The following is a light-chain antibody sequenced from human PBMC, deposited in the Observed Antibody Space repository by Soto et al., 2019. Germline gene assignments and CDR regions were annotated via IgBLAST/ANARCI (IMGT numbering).Light chain of an antibody. CDR3: QHYNSYSEA. CDR2: KAS. J-gene: IGKJ1*01. CDR1: QSISSW. Sequence: IQMTPSPSALSGSVCYRVTLNVLASQSISSWLAWYQQKPGKAPKLMIYKASTLKSGVPSRFSGSGSGTEFTLTISSLQPDDFATYYWQHYNSYSEAFGQGTKVDI. V-gene: IGKV1-5*03.